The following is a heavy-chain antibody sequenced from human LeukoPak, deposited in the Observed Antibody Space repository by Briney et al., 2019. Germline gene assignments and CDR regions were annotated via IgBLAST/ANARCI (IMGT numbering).Heavy chain of an antibody. CDR2: IRYDGSNK. J-gene: IGHJ1*01. Sequence: GGSLRLSCAASGFTFSSYAMHWVRQAPGKGLERVAFIRYDGSNKYYAASVKGRFTISRDNSKNTLYLQMNSLRAEDTAVYYCAKDDSGSYLEYFQHWGQGTLVTVSS. CDR3: AKDDSGSYLEYFQH. CDR1: GFTFSSYA. D-gene: IGHD1-26*01. V-gene: IGHV3-30*02.